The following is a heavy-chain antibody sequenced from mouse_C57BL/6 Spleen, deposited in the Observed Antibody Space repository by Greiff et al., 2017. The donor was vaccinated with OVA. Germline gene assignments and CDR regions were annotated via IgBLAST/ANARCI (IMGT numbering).Heavy chain of an antibody. CDR3: ARRGHYGSSDGAMDY. Sequence: QVQLQQPGAELVKPGASVKMSCKASGYTFTSYWITWVKQRPGQGLEWIGDIYPGSGSTNYNEKFKSKATLTVDTSSSTAYMQLSSLTSEDAAVYYCARRGHYGSSDGAMDYWGQGTSVTVSS. V-gene: IGHV1-55*01. D-gene: IGHD1-1*01. CDR1: GYTFTSYW. J-gene: IGHJ4*01. CDR2: IYPGSGST.